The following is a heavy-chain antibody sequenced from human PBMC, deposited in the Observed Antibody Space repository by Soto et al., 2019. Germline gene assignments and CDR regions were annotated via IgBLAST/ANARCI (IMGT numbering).Heavy chain of an antibody. D-gene: IGHD4-4*01. CDR1: GYSFSGHW. CDR3: ARHFAYSEPDY. Sequence: PGESLKISCKGSGYSFSGHWITWVRQMPGKGLEWMGKIDPSDSYTNYSPSFQGHVTISADKSISTAYLHWSGLKASDTAMYYCARHFAYSEPDYWRQRTLVTVSS. CDR2: IDPSDSYT. V-gene: IGHV5-10-1*01. J-gene: IGHJ4*02.